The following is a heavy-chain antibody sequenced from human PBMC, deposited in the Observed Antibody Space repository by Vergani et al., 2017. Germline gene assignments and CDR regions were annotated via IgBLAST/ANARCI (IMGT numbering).Heavy chain of an antibody. CDR2: ISGSGGST. D-gene: IGHD3-10*01. J-gene: IGHJ4*02. CDR3: ARVTRVAYYYGSGSYGY. V-gene: IGHV3-23*01. CDR1: GFTFSSYA. Sequence: EVQLLESGGGLVQPGGSLRLSCAASGFTFSSYAMSWVRQAPGKGLEWVSAISGSGGSTYYAHSVKGRFTISRDNSKNTLYLQMNRLRAEDTAVYYCARVTRVAYYYGSGSYGYWGQGTLVTVSS.